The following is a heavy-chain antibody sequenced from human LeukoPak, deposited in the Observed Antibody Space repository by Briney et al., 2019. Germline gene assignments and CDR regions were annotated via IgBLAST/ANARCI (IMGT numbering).Heavy chain of an antibody. J-gene: IGHJ3*02. CDR3: AREIEYSSSSRFWGFEI. CDR1: GGSISSGDYY. CDR2: IYYSGST. Sequence: SQTLSLTCTVSGGSISSGDYYWSWIRQPPGKGLEWIGYIYYSGSTYYNPSLKSRVTISVDTSKNQFSLKLSSVTAADTAVYYCAREIEYSSSSRFWGFEIWGQGTMVTVSS. V-gene: IGHV4-30-4*01. D-gene: IGHD6-6*01.